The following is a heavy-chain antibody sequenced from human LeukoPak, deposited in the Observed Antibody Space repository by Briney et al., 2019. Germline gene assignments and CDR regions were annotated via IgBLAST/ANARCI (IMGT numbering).Heavy chain of an antibody. V-gene: IGHV4-38-2*02. CDR1: GYSISSGYY. CDR3: AGDLVYYDILTGSVAAMDV. Sequence: SETLSLTCAVSGYSISSGYYWGWIRQPPGKGLEWIGRIYHSGSTYYNPSLKSRVTISVDTSKNQFSLKLSSVTAADTAVYYCAGDLVYYDILTGSVAAMDVWGKGTTVTVSS. J-gene: IGHJ6*03. D-gene: IGHD3-9*01. CDR2: IYHSGST.